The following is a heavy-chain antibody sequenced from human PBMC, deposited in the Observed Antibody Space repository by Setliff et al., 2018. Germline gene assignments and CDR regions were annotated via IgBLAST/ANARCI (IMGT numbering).Heavy chain of an antibody. V-gene: IGHV3-23*01. D-gene: IGHD2-15*01. CDR1: GYTFSANA. CDR2: ISGSGTTT. J-gene: IGHJ4*02. CDR3: AKMVGGSRSSGSCYFDY. Sequence: SCKASGYTFSANAIHWVRQAPGKGLEWVSVISGSGTTTYYADSVKGRFTISRDNSKNTVYLQMNSLRAEDTAIYYCAKMVGGSRSSGSCYFDYWGQGTLVTVSS.